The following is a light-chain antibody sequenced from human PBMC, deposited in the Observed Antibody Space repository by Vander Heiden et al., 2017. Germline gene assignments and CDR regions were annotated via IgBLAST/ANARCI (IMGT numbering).Light chain of an antibody. CDR3: QQYYSTPPT. Sequence: DFVMTQSPHSLAVSLGERATNNGKSSQSVLYSSNNKNYLAWYQQKPGQPPKLLIYWASTRESGVPDRFSGSGSGTDFTLTISSLQAEDVAVYYCQQYYSTPPTFGGGTKVEIK. CDR1: QSVLYSSNNKNY. V-gene: IGKV4-1*01. J-gene: IGKJ4*01. CDR2: WAS.